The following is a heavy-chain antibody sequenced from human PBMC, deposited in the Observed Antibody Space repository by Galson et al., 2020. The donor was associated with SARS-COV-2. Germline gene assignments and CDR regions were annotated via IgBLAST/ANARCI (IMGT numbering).Heavy chain of an antibody. CDR2: SSYDGSKK. CDR1: GFTFSNYA. D-gene: IGHD6-13*01. V-gene: IGHV3-30-3*01. CDR3: ARDRIPATGSDDYYYFGMDV. Sequence: GESLKISCAASGFTFSNYAIHWVRQAPGNGLEWVAVSSYDGSKKSYADFVKGRFTISRDNSKNTLYLQMSSLRADDTALYYCARDRIPATGSDDYYYFGMDVWGQGTTVTVSS. J-gene: IGHJ6*02.